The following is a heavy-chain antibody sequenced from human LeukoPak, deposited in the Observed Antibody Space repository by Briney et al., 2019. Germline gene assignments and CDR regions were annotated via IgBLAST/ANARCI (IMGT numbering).Heavy chain of an antibody. V-gene: IGHV3-11*05. CDR3: AAESIYYDSSGYYSR. CDR2: ISSSSSYT. CDR1: GFTFSDYY. Sequence: NSGGSLRLSCAASGFTFSDYYMSWIRQAPGKGLEWVSYISSSSSYTNYADSVKGRFTISRDSARNSLYLQMNSLRAEETAVYYCAAESIYYDSSGYYSRWGQGTLVTVSS. J-gene: IGHJ4*02. D-gene: IGHD3-22*01.